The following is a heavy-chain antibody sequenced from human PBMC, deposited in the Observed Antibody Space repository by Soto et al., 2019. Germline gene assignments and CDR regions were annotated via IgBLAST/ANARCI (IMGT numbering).Heavy chain of an antibody. CDR1: GFTFSDYY. CDR3: ARDVIAGTSHFDS. CDR2: ISSSGYTI. V-gene: IGHV3-11*01. Sequence: GGSLRLSCAASGFTFSDYYMSWIRQAPGKGLEWVSYISSSGYTIYYADSVKGRFTISRDNAKSSLYLQMNSLRAEDTAVYYCARDVIAGTSHFDSWGQGTLVTVSS. D-gene: IGHD6-13*01. J-gene: IGHJ4*02.